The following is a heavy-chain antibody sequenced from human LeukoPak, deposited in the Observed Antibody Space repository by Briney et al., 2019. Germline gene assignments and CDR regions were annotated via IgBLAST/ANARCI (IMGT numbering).Heavy chain of an antibody. CDR3: ARASRGETTFL. J-gene: IGHJ4*02. Sequence: GGSLRLSCAASGFTFNSFWMSWVRQAPGKGLEWVAAIKQDGSEKSYVGSVKGRFTISRDNAENSLYLQMDNLRVEDTAVYYCARASRGETTFLWGQGTLVTVSS. V-gene: IGHV3-7*01. CDR2: IKQDGSEK. D-gene: IGHD4-17*01. CDR1: GFTFNSFW.